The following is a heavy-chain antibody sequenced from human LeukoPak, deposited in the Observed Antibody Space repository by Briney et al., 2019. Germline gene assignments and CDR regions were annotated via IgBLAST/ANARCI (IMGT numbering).Heavy chain of an antibody. CDR3: ARATGITIFGVDIHFDY. CDR1: GGSISSGGYY. Sequence: SQTLSLTCTVSGGSISSGGYYWSWIRQPPGKGLEWIGYIYHSGSTYYNPSLKSRVTISVDRSKNQFSLKLSSVTAADTAVYYCARATGITIFGVDIHFDYWGQGTLVTVSS. J-gene: IGHJ4*02. CDR2: IYHSGST. V-gene: IGHV4-30-2*01. D-gene: IGHD3-3*01.